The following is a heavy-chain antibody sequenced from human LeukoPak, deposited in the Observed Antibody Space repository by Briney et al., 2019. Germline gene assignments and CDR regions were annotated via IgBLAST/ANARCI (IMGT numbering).Heavy chain of an antibody. J-gene: IGHJ4*02. CDR2: ISGSGGST. D-gene: IGHD2-2*01. V-gene: IGHV3-23*01. Sequence: PGGSLRLSCAASGFTFSSYAMSWVRQAPGKGLEWVSAISGSGGSTYYADSVKGRFTISRDNSKNTLYLQMNSLRAEDTAVYYCAKDTPDIVVVSAADLYFDYWGQGTLVTVSS. CDR3: AKDTPDIVVVSAADLYFDY. CDR1: GFTFSSYA.